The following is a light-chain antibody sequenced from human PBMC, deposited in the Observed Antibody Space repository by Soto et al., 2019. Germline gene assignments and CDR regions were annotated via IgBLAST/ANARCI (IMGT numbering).Light chain of an antibody. V-gene: IGLV2-23*01. CDR2: EGN. J-gene: IGLJ1*01. CDR3: CAYAGSSTVYV. Sequence: QSVLTQPASVSGSPGQSITISCTGTSSEVGSYNLVSWYQQRPGQAPKLIIYEGNKRPSGVSNRFSASKAANTASLTISGLQAEDEADYYCCAYAGSSTVYVFGTGTKVT. CDR1: SSEVGSYNL.